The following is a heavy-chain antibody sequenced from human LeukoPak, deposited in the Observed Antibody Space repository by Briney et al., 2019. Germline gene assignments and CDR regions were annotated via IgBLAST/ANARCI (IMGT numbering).Heavy chain of an antibody. CDR1: GGSISSGSYY. CDR3: ARDTKFSSQPSDFFDS. J-gene: IGHJ4*02. V-gene: IGHV4-61*09. CDR2: IYTSGTT. D-gene: IGHD6-6*01. Sequence: PSETLSLTCTVSGGSISSGSYYWSWIRQPAGKGLEWIGHIYTSGTTNYNPSLKSRVTISLDTSKNQFSLKLSSVSAADTAVYYCARDTKFSSQPSDFFDSWGQGTLVTVSS.